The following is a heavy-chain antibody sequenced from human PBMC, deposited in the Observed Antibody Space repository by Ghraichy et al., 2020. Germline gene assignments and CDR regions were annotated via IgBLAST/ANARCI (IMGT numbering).Heavy chain of an antibody. CDR2: IYYSGST. Sequence: SETLSLTCTVSGGSISSSSYYWDWIRQPPGKGLEWIGSIYYSGSTYYNPSLKSRVTISVDTSKNQFSLKLSSVTAADTAVYYCARRDDYGGSLHYWGQGTLVTVSS. CDR1: GGSISSSSYY. V-gene: IGHV4-39*01. D-gene: IGHD4-23*01. CDR3: ARRDDYGGSLHY. J-gene: IGHJ4*02.